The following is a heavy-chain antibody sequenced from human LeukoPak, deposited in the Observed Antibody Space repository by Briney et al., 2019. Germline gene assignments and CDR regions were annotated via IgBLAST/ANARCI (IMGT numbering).Heavy chain of an antibody. D-gene: IGHD5-18*01. J-gene: IGHJ5*02. CDR1: GGSISSSNW. CDR2: INHGGIT. CDR3: ARGLRGYSYGNWFDP. V-gene: IGHV4-4*02. Sequence: PSETLSLTCAVSGGSISSSNWWSWVRQPPGKGLEWIGEINHGGITTYNPSLRSRVSISIDTSKMQFSLKLRAVTAADRAVYYCARGLRGYSYGNWFDPWGQGTLVTVSS.